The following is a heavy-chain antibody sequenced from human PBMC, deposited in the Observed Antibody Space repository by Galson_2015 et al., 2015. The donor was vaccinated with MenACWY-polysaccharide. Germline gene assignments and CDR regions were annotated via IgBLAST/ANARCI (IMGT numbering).Heavy chain of an antibody. CDR1: GFTFSSYW. CDR3: ARQCGPGKTGTPSCMDV. Sequence: SLRLSCAASGFTFSSYWMHWVRQVPGKGLVWLSRINSDGSSTSYADSVKGRFTISRDNAKNTVYLQINSLRAEDTAVYYCARQCGPGKTGTPSCMDVWGKGTTVTVSS. D-gene: IGHD1-1*01. V-gene: IGHV3-74*01. CDR2: INSDGSST. J-gene: IGHJ6*03.